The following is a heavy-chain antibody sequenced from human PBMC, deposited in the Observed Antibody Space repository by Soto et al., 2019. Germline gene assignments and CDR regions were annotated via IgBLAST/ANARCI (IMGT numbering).Heavy chain of an antibody. Sequence: ASVKVSCKASGYTFTSYGISWVRQAPGQGLEWMGWISAYNGNTNYAQKLQGRVTMTTDTSTSTAYMELRSLRSDDTAVYYCARVKTRELRFSSYYYYGMDVWGQGTTVTVSS. J-gene: IGHJ6*02. D-gene: IGHD3-3*01. V-gene: IGHV1-18*01. CDR1: GYTFTSYG. CDR3: ARVKTRELRFSSYYYYGMDV. CDR2: ISAYNGNT.